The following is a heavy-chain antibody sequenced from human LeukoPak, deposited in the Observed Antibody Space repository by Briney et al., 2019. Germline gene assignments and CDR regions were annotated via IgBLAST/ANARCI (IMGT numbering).Heavy chain of an antibody. CDR2: INTNTGNP. CDR3: ARDKRNYYGSGSHDY. Sequence: ASVKVSCKASGYTFTSYAMNWVRQAPGQGLEWMGWINTNTGNPTYVQGFTGRFVFSLDTSVSTAYLQISSLKAEDTAVYYCARDKRNYYGSGSHDYWGQGTLVTVSS. J-gene: IGHJ4*02. CDR1: GYTFTSYA. V-gene: IGHV7-4-1*02. D-gene: IGHD3-10*01.